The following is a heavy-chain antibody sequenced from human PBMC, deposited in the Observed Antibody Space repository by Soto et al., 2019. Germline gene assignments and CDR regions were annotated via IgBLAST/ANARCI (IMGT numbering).Heavy chain of an antibody. CDR2: IYSSGSS. D-gene: IGHD4-17*01. CDR3: AAETPHDEPGDYSAAFDI. CDR1: GASINSDGHY. Sequence: TLSLTCSVSGASINSDGHYWSWIRQVPGRGLEWLGYIYSSGSSDYNPSLKSRLTITLDTSKNQFSLRLISLTAADTAVYFCAAETPHDEPGDYSAAFDIWGQGTLVTVSS. V-gene: IGHV4-31*02. J-gene: IGHJ3*02.